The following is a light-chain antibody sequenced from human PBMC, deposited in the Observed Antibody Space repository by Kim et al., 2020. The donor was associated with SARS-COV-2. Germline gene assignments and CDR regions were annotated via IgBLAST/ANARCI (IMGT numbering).Light chain of an antibody. V-gene: IGLV3-19*01. Sequence: ALGQTVGSTSQGDSRRSYYASWYQQKPGQAPVLVIYGKNNRPSGIPDRFSGSSSGNTASLTITGAQAEDEADYYCNSRDSSGNHYVFGTGTKVTVL. J-gene: IGLJ1*01. CDR3: NSRDSSGNHYV. CDR1: SRRSYY. CDR2: GKN.